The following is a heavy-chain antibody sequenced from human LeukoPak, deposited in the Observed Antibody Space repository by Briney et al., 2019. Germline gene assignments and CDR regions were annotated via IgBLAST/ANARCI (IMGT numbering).Heavy chain of an antibody. V-gene: IGHV3-33*01. CDR1: GFTFIKYG. Sequence: YPGTSLRLSRAASGFTFIKYGMHWVRQAPGKGLEWVAVIWFDGSQKYYADSVKGRFTISRDNSKNTVYLQINSLRAEDTAVYYCARVSPAIVVVTGTGAPDYWGQGTLVTVSS. CDR2: IWFDGSQK. CDR3: ARVSPAIVVVTGTGAPDY. D-gene: IGHD2-21*02. J-gene: IGHJ4*02.